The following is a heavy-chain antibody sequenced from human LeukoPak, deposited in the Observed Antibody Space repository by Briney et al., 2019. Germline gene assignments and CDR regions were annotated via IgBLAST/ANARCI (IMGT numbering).Heavy chain of an antibody. CDR3: ARDRADYYGSGSYSNWFDP. D-gene: IGHD3-10*01. CDR2: IYTSGST. J-gene: IGHJ5*02. V-gene: IGHV4-4*07. Sequence: SETLSLTCTVSGGSISSYYWSWIRQPAGKGLEWIGRIYTSGSTNYNPSLKSRVTMSVDTSKNQFSLKLSSVTAADTAVYYCARDRADYYGSGSYSNWFDPWGQGTLVTVSS. CDR1: GGSISSYY.